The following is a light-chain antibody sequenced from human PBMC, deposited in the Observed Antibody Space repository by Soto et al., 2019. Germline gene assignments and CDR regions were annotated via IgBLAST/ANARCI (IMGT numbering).Light chain of an antibody. V-gene: IGKV3-15*01. Sequence: EIVMTQSPATLSVSPGERATLSCRASQSVSSDLAWSHHKPGQAPRRLIYSASTRATGIPARFSGSGSGTEFALTINRLQSEDFAVYDCQQYNKWPRTFGQGPKVDIK. CDR1: QSVSSD. CDR3: QQYNKWPRT. J-gene: IGKJ1*01. CDR2: SAS.